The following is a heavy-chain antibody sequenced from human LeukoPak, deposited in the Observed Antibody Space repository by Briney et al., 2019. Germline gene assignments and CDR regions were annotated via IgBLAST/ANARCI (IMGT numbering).Heavy chain of an antibody. D-gene: IGHD1-26*01. Sequence: GGSLRLSCAASGFTFSIYAMSWVRQAPGKGLEWVSYISSSSSTIYYADSVKGRFTISRDNAKNSLYLQMNSLRAEDTAVYYCAKTPSVRWEPKTDAFDIWGQGTMVTVSS. V-gene: IGHV3-48*01. CDR3: AKTPSVRWEPKTDAFDI. J-gene: IGHJ3*02. CDR2: ISSSSSTI. CDR1: GFTFSIYA.